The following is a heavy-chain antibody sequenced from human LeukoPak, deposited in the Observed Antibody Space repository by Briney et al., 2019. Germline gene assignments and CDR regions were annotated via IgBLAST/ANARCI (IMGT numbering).Heavy chain of an antibody. CDR2: IKQDGSEK. D-gene: IGHD6-13*01. CDR3: ARVLHGYSSSWYDRVLDY. Sequence: GGSLRLSCAASGFTFSSYWMSWVRQAPGKGLEWVANIKQDGSEKYYVDSVKGRFTISRDNAKNSLYLQMNSLRAEDTAVYYCARVLHGYSSSWYDRVLDYWGQGTLVTVSS. J-gene: IGHJ4*02. CDR1: GFTFSSYW. V-gene: IGHV3-7*01.